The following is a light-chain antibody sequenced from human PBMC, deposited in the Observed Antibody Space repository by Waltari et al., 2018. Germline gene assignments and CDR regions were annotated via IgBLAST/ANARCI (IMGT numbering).Light chain of an antibody. V-gene: IGKV1-6*01. CDR2: AAS. CDR3: LQDYNYPWT. J-gene: IGKJ1*01. Sequence: AIQMTQFPSSLSASIGDRVTITCRASQGIRSDLTWYQQKPGKAPKLLIYAASSLQSGVPSRFSGSGSGTDFTLTISSLQPGDFATYYCLQDYNYPWTFGQGTKVEIK. CDR1: QGIRSD.